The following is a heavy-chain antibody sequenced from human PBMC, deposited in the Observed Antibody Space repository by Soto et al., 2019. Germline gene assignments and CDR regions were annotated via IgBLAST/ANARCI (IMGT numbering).Heavy chain of an antibody. CDR2: ISAYNGNT. J-gene: IGHJ2*01. V-gene: IGHV1-18*01. Sequence: QVQLVQSGAEVKKPGASVKVSCKASGYTFTSYGISWVRQAPGQGLEWMGWISAYNGNTNYAQKLQGRVTMTTDTYTRTAYMELRSLRADDTAVYYCARLGGSGWRTDHWYFDLWGRGTLVTVSS. D-gene: IGHD6-19*01. CDR3: ARLGGSGWRTDHWYFDL. CDR1: GYTFTSYG.